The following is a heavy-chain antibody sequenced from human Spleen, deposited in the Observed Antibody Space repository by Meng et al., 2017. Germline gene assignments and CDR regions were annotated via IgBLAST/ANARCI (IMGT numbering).Heavy chain of an antibody. CDR1: GGSFSCYY. V-gene: IGHV4-34*01. CDR2: INHSGST. D-gene: IGHD4-11*01. J-gene: IGHJ4*02. CDR3: ARGPTTMAHDFDY. Sequence: QVQPQAWGSGLLKPSETLSLTCVVSGGSFSCYYWSWIRQPPGKGLEWIGEINHSGSTNYNPSLESRATISVDTSQNNLSLKLSSVTAADSAVYYCARGPTTMAHDFDYWGQGTLVTVSS.